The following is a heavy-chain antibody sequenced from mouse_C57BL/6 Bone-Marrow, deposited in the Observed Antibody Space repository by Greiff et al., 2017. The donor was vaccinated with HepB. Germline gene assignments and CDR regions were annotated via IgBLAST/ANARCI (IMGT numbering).Heavy chain of an antibody. J-gene: IGHJ1*03. CDR1: GYTFTDYY. D-gene: IGHD1-1*01. CDR3: ARSPITTVVSYWYFDV. Sequence: VQLQQSGPVLVKPGASVKMSCKASGYTFTDYYMNWVKQSHGKSLEWIGVINPYNGGTSYNQKFKGKATLTVDKSSSTAYMELNSLTSEDSAVYYCARSPITTVVSYWYFDVWGTGTTVTVSS. CDR2: INPYNGGT. V-gene: IGHV1-19*01.